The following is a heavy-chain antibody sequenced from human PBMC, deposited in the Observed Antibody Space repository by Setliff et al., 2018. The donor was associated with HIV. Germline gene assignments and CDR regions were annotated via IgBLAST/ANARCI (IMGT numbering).Heavy chain of an antibody. CDR2: ISGSGAGT. J-gene: IGHJ6*03. CDR1: GFTFSTFA. V-gene: IGHV3-23*01. CDR3: ARRTIDYYYMDV. Sequence: GGSLRLSCAASGFTFSTFAMNWVRQAPGKGLEWVSGISGSGAGTYYADSVKGRFTISRDNSKNTLFLLMNSLRAEDTAVYYCARRTIDYYYMDVWGKGTTVTVSS.